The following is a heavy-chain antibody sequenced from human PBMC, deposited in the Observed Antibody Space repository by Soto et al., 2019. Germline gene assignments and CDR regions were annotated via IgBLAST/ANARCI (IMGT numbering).Heavy chain of an antibody. CDR1: GAPITCRFF. CDR3: XRGMTPPGAPAWYYFDS. Sequence: PSETLSLTCTVSGAPITCRFFWSWIRQPAGKGLEWIGRFSLSGTTNYNPSLRSRVTMSADVSKNQFSLRLTSVTAADTALYYCXRGMTPPGAPAWYYFDSWGQGTLVTVSS. J-gene: IGHJ4*02. V-gene: IGHV4-4*07. CDR2: FSLSGTT. D-gene: IGHD2-8*02.